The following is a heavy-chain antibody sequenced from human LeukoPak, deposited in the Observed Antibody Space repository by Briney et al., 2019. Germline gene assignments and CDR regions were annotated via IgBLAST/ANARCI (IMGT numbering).Heavy chain of an antibody. CDR2: IIPIFGTA. V-gene: IGHV1-69*13. J-gene: IGHJ3*02. Sequence: GASVTVSCKASGGTFSNYAISWVRQAPGQGLEWMGGIIPIFGTANYAQKFQGRVTITADESTSTAYMELSSLRSEDTAVYYCARDLVRSLRAAAFDIWGQGTMVTVSS. CDR3: ARDLVRSLRAAAFDI. D-gene: IGHD3-22*01. CDR1: GGTFSNYA.